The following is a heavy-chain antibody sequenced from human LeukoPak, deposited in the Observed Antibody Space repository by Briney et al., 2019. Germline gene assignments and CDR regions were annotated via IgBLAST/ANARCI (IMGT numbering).Heavy chain of an antibody. D-gene: IGHD5/OR15-5a*01. Sequence: ASVKVSCKASGYTFTSYDINWVRQATGQGLEWMGWMNPNSGNTGYAQKFQGRVTMTRDTSTSTVYMELSSLRSEDTAVYYCARGSTVSAFDIWGQGTMVTVSS. CDR1: GYTFTSYD. V-gene: IGHV1-8*01. J-gene: IGHJ3*02. CDR2: MNPNSGNT. CDR3: ARGSTVSAFDI.